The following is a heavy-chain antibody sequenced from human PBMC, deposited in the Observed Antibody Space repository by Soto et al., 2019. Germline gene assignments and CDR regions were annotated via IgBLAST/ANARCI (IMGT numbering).Heavy chain of an antibody. J-gene: IGHJ4*02. V-gene: IGHV3-7*03. CDR1: GFTFSSHW. Sequence: PGGSLRLSCAASGFTFSSHWMSWVRQAPGKGLEWVANIKQDGSEKYYVDSVKGRFTISRDNAKNSLYLQMNSLRAEDTAVYYCARDSVITVYWGQGTLVTVSS. CDR3: ARDSVITVY. CDR2: IKQDGSEK. D-gene: IGHD1-26*01.